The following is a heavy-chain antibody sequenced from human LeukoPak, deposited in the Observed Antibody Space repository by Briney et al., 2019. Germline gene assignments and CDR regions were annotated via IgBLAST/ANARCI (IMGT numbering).Heavy chain of an antibody. D-gene: IGHD2/OR15-2a*01. CDR1: GFTFSSYG. J-gene: IGHJ6*03. CDR3: AKGDSMTPGYYYYMDV. V-gene: IGHV3-30*18. CDR2: ISYDGSNK. Sequence: PGGSLRLSCAASGFTFSSYGMHWVRQAPGKGLEWVAVISYDGSNKYYADSVKGRFTISRDNSKNTLYLQMNSLRAEDTAVYYCAKGDSMTPGYYYYMDVWGKGTTVTVSS.